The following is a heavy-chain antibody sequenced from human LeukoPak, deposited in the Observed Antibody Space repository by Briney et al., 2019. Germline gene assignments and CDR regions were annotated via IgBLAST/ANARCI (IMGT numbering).Heavy chain of an antibody. D-gene: IGHD1-7*01. Sequence: ASVKVSCKVSGYTLTELSMHWVRQAPGKGREGMGGFDPEDDEIIYAQRFQGRVTMTEDASTDTAYMELRSMRSEDTAVYYCATETGNFYFYSWGQGTLVTVSS. CDR1: GYTLTELS. J-gene: IGHJ4*02. CDR2: FDPEDDEI. V-gene: IGHV1-24*01. CDR3: ATETGNFYFYS.